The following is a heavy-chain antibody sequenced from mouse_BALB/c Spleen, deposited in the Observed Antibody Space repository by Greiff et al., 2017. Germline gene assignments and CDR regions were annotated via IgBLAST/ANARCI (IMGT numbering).Heavy chain of an antibody. CDR1: GYTFTSYY. CDR3: ARAYYGSNWYFDV. V-gene: IGHV1S56*01. D-gene: IGHD1-1*01. CDR2: IYPGNVNT. J-gene: IGHJ1*01. Sequence: QVQLQQSGPELVKPGASVRISCKASGYTFTSYYIHWVKQRPGQGLEWIGWIYPGNVNTKYNEKFKGKATLTADKSSSTAYMQLSSLTSEDSAVYFCARAYYGSNWYFDVWGEGTTVTVSS.